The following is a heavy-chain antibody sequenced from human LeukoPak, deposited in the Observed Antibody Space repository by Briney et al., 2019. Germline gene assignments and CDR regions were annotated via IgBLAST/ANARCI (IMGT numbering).Heavy chain of an antibody. CDR3: ARGCSSTSCYTVFDY. J-gene: IGHJ4*02. D-gene: IGHD2-2*02. Sequence: PGGSLRLSCAASGFTFDDYAMHWVRQAPGKGLEWVSGISWNSGSIGYADSVKGRFTISRDNAKNTLYLQMNSLRAEDTAVYYCARGCSSTSCYTVFDYWGQGTLVTVSS. CDR1: GFTFDDYA. CDR2: ISWNSGSI. V-gene: IGHV3-9*01.